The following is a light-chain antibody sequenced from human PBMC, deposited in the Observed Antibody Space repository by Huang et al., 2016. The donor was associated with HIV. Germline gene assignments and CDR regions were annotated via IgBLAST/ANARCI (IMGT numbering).Light chain of an antibody. J-gene: IGKJ1*01. Sequence: EIVMTQSPATLSVSPGERATLSCRASQSVTNDVAWYQQKPGQAPRILIYGASNRATGIPAGFRGSGSGTEFTLTISSLQSEDFAVYYCQQYNDWPWTFGQGTKVEIK. CDR2: GAS. CDR3: QQYNDWPWT. V-gene: IGKV3-15*01. CDR1: QSVTND.